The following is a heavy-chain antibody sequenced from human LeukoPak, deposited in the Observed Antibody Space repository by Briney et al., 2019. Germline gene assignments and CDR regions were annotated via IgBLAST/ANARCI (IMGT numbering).Heavy chain of an antibody. CDR3: ARGGSYLSAFDN. V-gene: IGHV3-20*04. J-gene: IGHJ3*02. Sequence: PGGSLRLSCAASGFNFEDYGMSWVRQGPGKGLEWVSGIDWNGGRTDYADSVKGRFTISRDNSKNTLYLQMNSLRAEDTAVYYCARGGSYLSAFDNWGQGTMVTVSS. D-gene: IGHD1-26*01. CDR2: IDWNGGRT. CDR1: GFNFEDYG.